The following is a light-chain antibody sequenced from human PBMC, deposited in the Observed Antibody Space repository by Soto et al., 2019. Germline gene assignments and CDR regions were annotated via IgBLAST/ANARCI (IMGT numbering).Light chain of an antibody. V-gene: IGKV1-39*01. Sequence: DIQMTQSPSTLSASVGDRVTITCRASQSIGRFLAWYHQKPGKAPELLISSVSTLQSGVPSRFSGSGSGTDFVLTISSVQPEDFATYYCEQSYNFPRTFGQGTRVELK. CDR2: SVS. J-gene: IGKJ1*01. CDR1: QSIGRF. CDR3: EQSYNFPRT.